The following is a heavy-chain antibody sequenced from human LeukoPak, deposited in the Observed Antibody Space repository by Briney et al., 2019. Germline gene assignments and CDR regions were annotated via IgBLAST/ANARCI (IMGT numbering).Heavy chain of an antibody. CDR1: GFTFSSYA. Sequence: PGGSLRLSCAASGFTFSSYAMHWVRQAPGEGLVWVSRMDSDGTTANYADSVKGRFTISRDNAKNTLYLQMNSLRAEDTAVYYCARAAYYRFDYWGQGTLVTVSS. CDR2: MDSDGTTA. J-gene: IGHJ4*02. CDR3: ARAAYYRFDY. D-gene: IGHD3-22*01. V-gene: IGHV3-74*01.